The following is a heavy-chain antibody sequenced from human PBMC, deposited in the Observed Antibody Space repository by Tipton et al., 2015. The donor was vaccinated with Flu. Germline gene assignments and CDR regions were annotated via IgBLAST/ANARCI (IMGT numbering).Heavy chain of an antibody. CDR3: ARRDYSNYVSEPNSWFDP. V-gene: IGHV4-38-2*01. CDR1: AYSIGLNYY. Sequence: TLSLTCSVSAYSIGLNYYLGCIRQPPWAGLVWIGNIHRSGNTYHNPSLRSRVTMSLDSSRNQFSLRLTSVTAADTAVYYCARRDYSNYVSEPNSWFDPWGTGFLVTVFS. D-gene: IGHD4-11*01. J-gene: IGHJ5*02. CDR2: IHRSGNT.